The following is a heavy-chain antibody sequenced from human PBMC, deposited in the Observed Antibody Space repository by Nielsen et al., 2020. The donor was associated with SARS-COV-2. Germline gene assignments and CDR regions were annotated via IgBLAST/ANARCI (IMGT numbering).Heavy chain of an antibody. CDR3: AADRGIDWFDP. CDR1: GFTFTSYA. V-gene: IGHV1-3*01. CDR2: INAGNGNT. J-gene: IGHJ5*02. D-gene: IGHD3-10*01. Sequence: GGSLRLSCAASGFTFTSYAMHWVRQAPGQRLEWMGWINAGNGNTKYSQKFQGRVTITRDTSASTAYMELSSLRSEDTAVYYCAADRGIDWFDPWGQGTLVTVSS.